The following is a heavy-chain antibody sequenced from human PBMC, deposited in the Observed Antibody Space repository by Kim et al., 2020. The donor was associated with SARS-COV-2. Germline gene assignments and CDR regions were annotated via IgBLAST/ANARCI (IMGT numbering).Heavy chain of an antibody. V-gene: IGHV3-30-3*01. D-gene: IGHD7-27*01. Sequence: GGSLRLSCAASGFTFSSYAMHWVRQAPGKGLEWVAVISYDGSNKYYADSVKGRFTISRDNSKNTLYLQMNSLRAEDTAVYYCARSSGWGLYFDYWGQGTLVTVSS. CDR1: GFTFSSYA. J-gene: IGHJ4*02. CDR2: ISYDGSNK. CDR3: ARSSGWGLYFDY.